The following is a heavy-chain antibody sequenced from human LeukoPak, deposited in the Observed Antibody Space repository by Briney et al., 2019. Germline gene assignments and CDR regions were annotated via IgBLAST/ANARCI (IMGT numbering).Heavy chain of an antibody. Sequence: ASVKVSCKASGYTFTSYDINWVRQATGQGLEWMGWMNPNSGNTGYAQKFQGRVTMTRNTSISTAYMELSSLRSEDTAVYYCARGGTAVVASAIDYWGQGTLVTVSS. CDR3: ARGGTAVVASAIDY. V-gene: IGHV1-8*01. CDR1: GYTFTSYD. J-gene: IGHJ4*02. D-gene: IGHD4-23*01. CDR2: MNPNSGNT.